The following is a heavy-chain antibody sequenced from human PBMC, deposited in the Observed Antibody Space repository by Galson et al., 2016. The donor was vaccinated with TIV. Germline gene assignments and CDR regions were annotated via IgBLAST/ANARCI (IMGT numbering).Heavy chain of an antibody. Sequence: SVKGSCKASGGTFSSYALSWVRQAPGQGLEWMGSIMPFFTTGNYAQKFQGRVTITADQTTTTAYMELSSLTSEDTAVYFCARGGYGSGCWTAFDPWGQGTLVTVSS. D-gene: IGHD3-10*01. V-gene: IGHV1-69*13. CDR3: ARGGYGSGCWTAFDP. CDR2: IMPFFTTG. J-gene: IGHJ5*02. CDR1: GGTFSSYA.